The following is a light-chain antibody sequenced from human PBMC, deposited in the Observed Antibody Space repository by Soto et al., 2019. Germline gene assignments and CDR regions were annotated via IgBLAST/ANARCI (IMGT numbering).Light chain of an antibody. J-gene: IGLJ1*01. CDR2: DVT. CDR3: SSYTTSSTYV. Sequence: QSVLTQPASVSGSPGQSITISCTGTNSDVGAYNYVSWYQQHPGKAPKLMIYDVTNRPSAVSNRFSGSKSGYTASLTISGLQAEDEADYYCSSYTTSSTYVFGTGTKVTVL. V-gene: IGLV2-14*03. CDR1: NSDVGAYNY.